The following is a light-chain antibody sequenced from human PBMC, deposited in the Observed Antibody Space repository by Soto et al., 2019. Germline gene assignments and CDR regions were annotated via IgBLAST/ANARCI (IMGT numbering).Light chain of an antibody. V-gene: IGKV1-33*01. CDR1: QDIKNY. CDR2: DAC. J-gene: IGKJ4*01. CDR3: QQYDNLTLT. Sequence: DIQRTQSPFSLSAPVGDRVTITGQASQDIKNYLNWYQQKSGKAPKXXIYDACDLETGVPSRFSGSGSGTDFTFTINSLQPEDIATYYCQQYDNLTLTFGGGTQVDIK.